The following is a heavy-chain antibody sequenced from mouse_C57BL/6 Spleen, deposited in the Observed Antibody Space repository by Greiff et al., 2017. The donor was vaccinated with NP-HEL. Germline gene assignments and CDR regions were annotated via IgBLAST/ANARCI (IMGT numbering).Heavy chain of an antibody. V-gene: IGHV14-4*01. CDR3: TTSYYYGSTRAY. CDR1: GFNIKDDY. Sequence: VQLKESGAELVRPGASVKLSCTASGFNIKDDYMHWVKQRPEQGLEWIGWIDPENGDTEYASKFQGKATITADTSSNTAYLQLSSLTSEDTAVYYCTTSYYYGSTRAYWGQGTLVTVSA. J-gene: IGHJ3*01. CDR2: IDPENGDT. D-gene: IGHD1-1*01.